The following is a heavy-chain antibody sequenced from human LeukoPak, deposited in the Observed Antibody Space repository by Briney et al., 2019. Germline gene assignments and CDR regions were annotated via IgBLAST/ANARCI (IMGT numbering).Heavy chain of an antibody. Sequence: PGGSLRLSCAASGFTFSNYGIHWARQAPGKGLEWVAFTRYDRSSTYHAESVRGRFTISRDNSKNTLFLQMNSLRAEDTAVYYCARDPVAYGQGYLIDYWGQGTLVTVSS. D-gene: IGHD5-18*01. J-gene: IGHJ4*02. CDR3: ARDPVAYGQGYLIDY. CDR1: GFTFSNYG. CDR2: TRYDRSST. V-gene: IGHV3-30*02.